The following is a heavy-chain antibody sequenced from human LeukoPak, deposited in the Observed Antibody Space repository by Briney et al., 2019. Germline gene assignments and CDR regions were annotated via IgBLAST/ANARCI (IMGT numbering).Heavy chain of an antibody. V-gene: IGHV5-51*01. D-gene: IGHD6-19*01. CDR3: ARQVAVAGPPFDY. J-gene: IGHJ4*02. Sequence: GESLKISCKGSGYSFTSYWIGWVRQMPGKGLEWMGIIYPGDSDTRYSPSFQGQFTISADKSISTAYLQWSSLKASDTAMYYCARQVAVAGPPFDYWGQGTLVTVSS. CDR1: GYSFTSYW. CDR2: IYPGDSDT.